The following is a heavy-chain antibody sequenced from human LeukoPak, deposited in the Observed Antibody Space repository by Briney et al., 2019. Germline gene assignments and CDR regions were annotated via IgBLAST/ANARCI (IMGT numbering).Heavy chain of an antibody. CDR3: ARSGWADFWSGSSRYYYYGMDV. D-gene: IGHD3-3*01. CDR2: INPNSGGT. Sequence: ASVKVSCKASGYTFTGYYMHWVRQAPGQGLEWMGWINPNSGGTNYAQKFQGRVTMTRDTSISTAYMELSRLRSDDTAVYYCARSGWADFWSGSSRYYYYGMDVWGQGTTVTVSS. J-gene: IGHJ6*02. CDR1: GYTFTGYY. V-gene: IGHV1-2*02.